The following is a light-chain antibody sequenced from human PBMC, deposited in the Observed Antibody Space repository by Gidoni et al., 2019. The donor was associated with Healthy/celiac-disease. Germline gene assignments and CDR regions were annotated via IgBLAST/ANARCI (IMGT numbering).Light chain of an antibody. V-gene: IGKV4-1*01. Sequence: DIVMTQSPDSLAVSLGERATTNNKNYLAWYPQKPGQPPKLLIYWASTRESGVPDRFSGSGSGTDFTLTISSLQAEDVAVYYCQQYYSTPYTFGQGTKLEIK. CDR2: WAS. J-gene: IGKJ2*01. CDR1: NNKNY. CDR3: QQYYSTPYT.